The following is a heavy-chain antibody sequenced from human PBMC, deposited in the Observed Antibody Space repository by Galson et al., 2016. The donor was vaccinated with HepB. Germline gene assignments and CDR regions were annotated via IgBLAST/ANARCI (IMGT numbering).Heavy chain of an antibody. D-gene: IGHD6-19*01. CDR1: GDSVSSNSAA. J-gene: IGHJ4*02. Sequence: CAISGDSVSSNSAAWNWFRQSTSRGLEWLGRTYYRSKGYNDYRLSLKTRININADTSRNEVSLQLISLTLEDTAVYYCARTRSRGWSDAFDYWGQGTLVTISS. V-gene: IGHV6-1*01. CDR2: TYYRSKGYN. CDR3: ARTRSRGWSDAFDY.